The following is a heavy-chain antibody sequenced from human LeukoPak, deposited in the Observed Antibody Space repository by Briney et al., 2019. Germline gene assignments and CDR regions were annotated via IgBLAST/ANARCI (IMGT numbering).Heavy chain of an antibody. CDR1: GGSVSSGSYY. D-gene: IGHD2-2*01. V-gene: IGHV4-61*01. CDR2: IYYSGST. Sequence: PSETLSLTCTVSGGSVSSGSYYWSWIRQPPGKGLECIGYIYYSGSTNYNPSLKSRVTISVDTSKNQFSLKLSSVTAADTAVYYCARGVGFCSSTSCEYYGMDVWGQGTTVTVSS. J-gene: IGHJ6*02. CDR3: ARGVGFCSSTSCEYYGMDV.